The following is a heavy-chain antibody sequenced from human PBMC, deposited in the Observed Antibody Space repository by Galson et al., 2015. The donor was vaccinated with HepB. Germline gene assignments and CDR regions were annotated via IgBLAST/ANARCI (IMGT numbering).Heavy chain of an antibody. CDR3: VKEEQLAHYYHYGMDV. D-gene: IGHD6-6*01. CDR1: GFSFSSYG. CDR2: ISYDGNTE. J-gene: IGHJ6*02. V-gene: IGHV3-33*03. Sequence: SLRLSCAASGFSFSSYGMHWVRQAPGKGLEWVAVISYDGNTEYYAGSVKGRFTISRDNSRNTLFLQMDSLRDEDTAVYYCVKEEQLAHYYHYGMDVWGQGTTATVSS.